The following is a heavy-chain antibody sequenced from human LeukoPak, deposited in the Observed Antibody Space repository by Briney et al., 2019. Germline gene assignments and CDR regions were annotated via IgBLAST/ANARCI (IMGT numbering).Heavy chain of an antibody. CDR1: GYTFTSYD. J-gene: IGHJ5*02. CDR2: MNPNSGNT. Sequence: ASVKVSCKASGYTFTSYDINWVRQAPGQGLGWMGWMNPNSGNTGYAQKFQGRVTMTRDTSTSTVYMELSSLRSEDTAVYYCAMAAAGKGWFDPWGQGTLVTVSS. CDR3: AMAAAGKGWFDP. V-gene: IGHV1-8*02. D-gene: IGHD6-13*01.